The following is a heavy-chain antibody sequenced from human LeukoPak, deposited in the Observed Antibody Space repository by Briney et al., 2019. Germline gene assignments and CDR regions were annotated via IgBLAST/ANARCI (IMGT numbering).Heavy chain of an antibody. CDR2: IKPDGSDK. J-gene: IGHJ4*02. V-gene: IGHV3-7*01. CDR3: VRYNGCRLGVFDY. CDR1: GITLDNYW. Sequence: GGSLRLSCAASGITLDNYWMGWVRQAPGKGLDWVAYIKPDGSDKYYVDSVRGRFAISRDNAGNSLFLQMNSLRAEDTAMYYCVRYNGCRLGVFDYWCQGTLVTVSS. D-gene: IGHD3-16*01.